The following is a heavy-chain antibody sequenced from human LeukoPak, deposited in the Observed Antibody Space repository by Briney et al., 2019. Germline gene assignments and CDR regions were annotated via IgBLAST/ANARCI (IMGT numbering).Heavy chain of an antibody. CDR2: INPNSGGT. Sequence: GASVKVSCKASGYTFTGYYMHWVRQAPGQGLEWMGWINPNSGGTNYAQKFQGRVTMTRDTSMSTAYMELGRLRSDDTAVYYCARNSPDSSDYYISYYSYMDVWGKGTTVTVSS. J-gene: IGHJ6*03. CDR3: ARNSPDSSDYYISYYSYMDV. D-gene: IGHD3-22*01. CDR1: GYTFTGYY. V-gene: IGHV1-2*02.